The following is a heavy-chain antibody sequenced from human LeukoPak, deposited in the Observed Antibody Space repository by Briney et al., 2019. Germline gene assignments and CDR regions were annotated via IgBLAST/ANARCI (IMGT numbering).Heavy chain of an antibody. J-gene: IGHJ4*02. CDR1: GFNFYNFW. Sequence: PGGSLRLSCAASGFNFYNFWMTWVRQAPGKGLEWVANIKQDGSEKYYVDSVKGRFTISRDNAKNSLYLQMNSLRAEDTAVYYCARAAENYGGRFDSWGQGTLVTVSS. CDR2: IKQDGSEK. V-gene: IGHV3-7*01. D-gene: IGHD3-16*01. CDR3: ARAAENYGGRFDS.